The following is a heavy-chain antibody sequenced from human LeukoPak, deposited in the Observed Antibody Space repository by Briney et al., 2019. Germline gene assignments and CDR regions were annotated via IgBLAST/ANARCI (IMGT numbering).Heavy chain of an antibody. CDR2: INPSGGST. CDR3: ARGGMAEDYFDY. D-gene: IGHD5-24*01. V-gene: IGHV1-46*01. J-gene: IGHJ4*02. CDR1: GYSFSTYY. Sequence: ASVKASCKASGYSFSTYYMDWVRQAPGQGLEWMGIINPSGGSTSYAQKFQGRVTMTRDTSTSTVYMELSSLRSEDTAVYYCARGGMAEDYFDYWGQGTLVTVSS.